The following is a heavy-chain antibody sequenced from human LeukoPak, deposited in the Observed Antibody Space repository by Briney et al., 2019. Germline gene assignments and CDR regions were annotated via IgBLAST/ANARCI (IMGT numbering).Heavy chain of an antibody. D-gene: IGHD2-2*01. J-gene: IGHJ3*02. V-gene: IGHV1-18*01. Sequence: ASVKVSCKASGYTFTIYGISWVRQAPGQGLEWMGWISAYNGNTNYAQKLQGRVTMTTDTSTSTAYMELRSLRSDDTAVYYCARGLSVVVPAAIPIHAFDIWGQGTMVTVSS. CDR3: ARGLSVVVPAAIPIHAFDI. CDR1: GYTFTIYG. CDR2: ISAYNGNT.